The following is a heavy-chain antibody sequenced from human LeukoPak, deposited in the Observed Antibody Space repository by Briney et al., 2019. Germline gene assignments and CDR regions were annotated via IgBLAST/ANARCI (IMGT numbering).Heavy chain of an antibody. CDR1: GGSISSSSYY. Sequence: SETLSLTCTVSGGSISSSSYYWGWIRQPPGKGLEWIGSIYYSGSTYYNPSLKSRVTISVDTSKNQFSLKLSSVTAADTAVYYCARAYLITNWFDPWGQGTLVTVSS. J-gene: IGHJ5*02. D-gene: IGHD3-16*01. V-gene: IGHV4-39*01. CDR3: ARAYLITNWFDP. CDR2: IYYSGST.